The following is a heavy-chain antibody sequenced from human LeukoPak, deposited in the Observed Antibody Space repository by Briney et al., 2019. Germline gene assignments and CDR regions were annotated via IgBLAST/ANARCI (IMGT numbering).Heavy chain of an antibody. J-gene: IGHJ4*02. CDR1: EFTFSIYG. CDR2: IRYHGSNK. D-gene: IGHD2-15*01. V-gene: IGHV3-30*02. Sequence: GGSLRLSCAASEFTFSIYGMHWVRQAPGKGLEWVAYIRYHGSNKYYADAVEGRFTVSRDNSKSTLYLQLNSLRAEDTAVYYCAKDRTPYWETSGPETLADWGQGTLVTVSS. CDR3: AKDRTPYWETSGPETLAD.